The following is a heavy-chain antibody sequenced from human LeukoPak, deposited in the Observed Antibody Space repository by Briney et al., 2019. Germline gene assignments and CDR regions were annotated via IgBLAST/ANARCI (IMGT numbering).Heavy chain of an antibody. J-gene: IGHJ5*02. Sequence: GSLRLSCAASGFIFNNFGLIWVRQAPGKGLEWVSAISNDGGGTNYADFVKGRFTISRDNSKNTLFLQMNSLGAEDTALYYCAKGSSGYFVDLWGQGTLVTVSS. CDR2: ISNDGGGT. CDR3: AKGSSGYFVDL. CDR1: GFIFNNFG. V-gene: IGHV3-23*01. D-gene: IGHD3-22*01.